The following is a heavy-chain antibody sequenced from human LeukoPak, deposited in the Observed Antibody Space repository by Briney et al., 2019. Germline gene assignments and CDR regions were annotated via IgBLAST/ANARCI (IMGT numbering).Heavy chain of an antibody. D-gene: IGHD3-3*01. Sequence: GASVKVSCKASGGTFSSYAISWVRQAPGQGLEWMGGIIPIFGTANYAQKFQGRVTITADESTSTAYMELSSLRSEDTAVYYCARGPVLRFLEYGFDPWGQGTLVTVSS. CDR1: GGTFSSYA. V-gene: IGHV1-69*13. CDR3: ARGPVLRFLEYGFDP. J-gene: IGHJ5*02. CDR2: IIPIFGTA.